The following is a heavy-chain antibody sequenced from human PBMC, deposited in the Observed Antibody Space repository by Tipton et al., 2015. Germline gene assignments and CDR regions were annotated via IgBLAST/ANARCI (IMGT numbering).Heavy chain of an antibody. CDR1: GGSISSSSYY. D-gene: IGHD3-3*01. J-gene: IGHJ5*02. CDR2: IYYSGST. CDR3: ARDGFAIFGMGVDP. V-gene: IGHV4-39*07. Sequence: LRLSCTVSGGSISSSSYYWGWIRQPPGKGLEWIGSIYYSGSTYYNPSLKSRVTISVDTSKNQFSLKLSSVTAADTAVYYCARDGFAIFGMGVDPWGQGTLVTVSS.